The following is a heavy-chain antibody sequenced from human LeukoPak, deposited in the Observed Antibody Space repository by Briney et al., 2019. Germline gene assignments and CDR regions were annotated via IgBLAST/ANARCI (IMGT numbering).Heavy chain of an antibody. CDR3: AIVVLDDYGDYGYFDY. D-gene: IGHD4-17*01. V-gene: IGHV1-69*05. J-gene: IGHJ4*02. CDR2: IIPIFGKA. Sequence: GASVKVSCKASGGTFSSYAISWVRQAPGQGLEWMGGIIPIFGKANYAQKFQGRVTITTDESTSTAYMELSSLRSEDTAVYYCAIVVLDDYGDYGYFDYWGQGTLVTVSS. CDR1: GGTFSSYA.